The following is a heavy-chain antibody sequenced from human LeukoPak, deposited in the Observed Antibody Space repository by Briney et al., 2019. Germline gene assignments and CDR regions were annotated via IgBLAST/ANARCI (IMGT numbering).Heavy chain of an antibody. J-gene: IGHJ4*02. CDR2: IYPGDSDT. CDR1: GYSFTNYW. CDR3: ARQNMVRGVHSDY. V-gene: IGHV5-51*01. D-gene: IGHD3-10*01. Sequence: PGESLKISCKGSGYSFTNYWIGWVRQMPGKGLEWMGIIYPGDSDTRYSPSFQGQVTISADKSISTAYLQWSSLKASDTAMYYCARQNMVRGVHSDYWGQGTLVTVSS.